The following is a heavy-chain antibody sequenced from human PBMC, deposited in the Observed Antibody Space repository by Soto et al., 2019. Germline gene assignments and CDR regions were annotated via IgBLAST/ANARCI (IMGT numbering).Heavy chain of an antibody. CDR3: ARRTSSRYYRYFDS. D-gene: IGHD2-2*01. Sequence: QVQLVQSGAEVKKPGSSVKVSCKASGGTFSNSPISWVRQAPGQGLEWMGGTIPTFNTGNYAQKFQGRFTITADKSTNTAYMELSSLRSEDTAVYYCARRTSSRYYRYFDSWGQGTLVTVSS. V-gene: IGHV1-69*06. CDR2: TIPTFNTG. J-gene: IGHJ4*02. CDR1: GGTFSNSP.